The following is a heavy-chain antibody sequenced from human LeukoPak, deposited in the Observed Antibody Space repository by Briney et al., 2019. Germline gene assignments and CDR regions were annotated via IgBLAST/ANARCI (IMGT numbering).Heavy chain of an antibody. J-gene: IGHJ3*02. CDR3: ARGKEQQLYAFDI. V-gene: IGHV3-33*01. D-gene: IGHD6-13*01. CDR1: GFTFSSYG. CDR2: IWFDGSYK. Sequence: GGSLRLSCAASGFTFSSYGMHWVRQAPGKGLEWVAVIWFDGSYKYYGDSVKGRFTISRDNSKNTLYLQMDSLSAEDAAVYYCARGKEQQLYAFDIWGQGTMVTVSS.